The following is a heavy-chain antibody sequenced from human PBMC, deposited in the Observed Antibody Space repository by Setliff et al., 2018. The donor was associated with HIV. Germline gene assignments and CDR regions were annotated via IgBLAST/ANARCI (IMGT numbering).Heavy chain of an antibody. CDR2: ISGAGATT. V-gene: IGHV3-23*01. J-gene: IGHJ5*02. Sequence: GGSLRLSCAASGFTLGSYAMYWVRQAPGKGLEWVAGISGAGATTYYADSVKGRFTISRDNSKNSLYLQMNSLRAEDTALYYCARAPLYDSRGYGFDPWGQGTLVTVSS. D-gene: IGHD3-22*01. CDR3: ARAPLYDSRGYGFDP. CDR1: GFTLGSYA.